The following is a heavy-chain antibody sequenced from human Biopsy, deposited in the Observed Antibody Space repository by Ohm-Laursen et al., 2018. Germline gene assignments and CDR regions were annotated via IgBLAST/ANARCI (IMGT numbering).Heavy chain of an antibody. CDR1: GYTFTSYD. J-gene: IGHJ5*02. D-gene: IGHD1-7*01. Sequence: VSVKVSCKASGYTFTSYDITWVRQASGQGPEWIGWPNPVSGNSNFGQKFRGRVTVTSDTSISTAYMELSGLTSDDTATYYCGRAVRNQLLTDPWGQGTLVTVTS. V-gene: IGHV1-8*01. CDR3: GRAVRNQLLTDP. CDR2: PNPVSGNS.